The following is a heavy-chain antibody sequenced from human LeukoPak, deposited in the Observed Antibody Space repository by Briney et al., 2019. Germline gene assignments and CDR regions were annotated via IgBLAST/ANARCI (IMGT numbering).Heavy chain of an antibody. Sequence: SETLSLTCSVSGGSISSSSYYWGWIRQPPGKGLEWIGSIYYSGGTYYNPSLKSRVTISVDTSKNQFSLKLSSVTAADTAVYYCARDTSGWSQQGYFDYWGQGTLVTVSS. V-gene: IGHV4-39*07. CDR1: GGSISSSSYY. CDR3: ARDTSGWSQQGYFDY. CDR2: IYYSGGT. D-gene: IGHD2-2*01. J-gene: IGHJ4*02.